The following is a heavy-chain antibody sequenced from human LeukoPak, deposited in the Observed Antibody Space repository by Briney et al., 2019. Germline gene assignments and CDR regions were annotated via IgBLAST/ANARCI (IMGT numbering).Heavy chain of an antibody. J-gene: IGHJ4*02. V-gene: IGHV3-23*01. CDR1: GFTFSSYG. CDR2: ISGSGGST. CDR3: AKDPGGDSSFDY. Sequence: GGSLRLSCVASGFTFSSYGMHWVRQAPGKGLEWVSAISGSGGSTYYADSVKGRFTISRDNSKNTLYLQMNSLRAEDTAVYYCAKDPGGDSSFDYWGQGTLVTVSS. D-gene: IGHD2-21*02.